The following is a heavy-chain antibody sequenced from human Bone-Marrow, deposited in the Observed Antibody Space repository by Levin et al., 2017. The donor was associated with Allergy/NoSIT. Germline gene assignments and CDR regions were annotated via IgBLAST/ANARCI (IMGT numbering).Heavy chain of an antibody. CDR2: IHHSGNT. Sequence: SETLSLTCAVSGASIGSGGYSWNWIRQPPGKGLEWIGNIHHSGNTDYNPSLKSRAIISVDNSKNQFSLEVTSVTAADTAVYFCARGMGYCSGGTCNPVPWHFDLWGRGTLVTVSS. CDR3: ARGMGYCSGGTCNPVPWHFDL. D-gene: IGHD2-15*01. J-gene: IGHJ2*01. V-gene: IGHV4-30-2*01. CDR1: GASIGSGGYS.